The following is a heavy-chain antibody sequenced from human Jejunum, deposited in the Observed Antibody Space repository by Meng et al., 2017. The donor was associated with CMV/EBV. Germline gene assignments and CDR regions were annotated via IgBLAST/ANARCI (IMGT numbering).Heavy chain of an antibody. Sequence: SGFTFCSFGLTWVRRAPGKGLAWVSTISGSGDRTYYSDSVKGRFTISRDNSKSTLFLQMNSLRAEDTAVYFCAKYNYGDFINWLDPWGQGTLVTVSS. CDR2: ISGSGDRT. CDR3: AKYNYGDFINWLDP. D-gene: IGHD4-17*01. V-gene: IGHV3-23*01. CDR1: GFTFCSFG. J-gene: IGHJ5*02.